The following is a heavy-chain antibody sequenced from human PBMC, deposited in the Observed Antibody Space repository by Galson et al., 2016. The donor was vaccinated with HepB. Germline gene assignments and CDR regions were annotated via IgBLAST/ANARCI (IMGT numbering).Heavy chain of an antibody. CDR3: ARGGITPRGAFDY. Sequence: QSGAEVKKPGESLKISCKGSGYRFTNYWIAWVRQTPGKGLEWMGIIYLGDSDTRYGPSFQGQVTISADKSINTAYLRWSSLKASDTAIYYCARGGITPRGAFDYWGLGTLVTVSS. D-gene: IGHD1-14*01. V-gene: IGHV5-51*01. J-gene: IGHJ4*02. CDR1: GYRFTNYW. CDR2: IYLGDSDT.